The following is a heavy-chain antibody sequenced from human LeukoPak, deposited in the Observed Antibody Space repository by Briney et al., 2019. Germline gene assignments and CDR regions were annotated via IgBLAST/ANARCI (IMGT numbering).Heavy chain of an antibody. CDR2: IHPKSGDT. V-gene: IGHV1-2*02. Sequence: ASVKVSCKASGYTFTGYYLHWVRQAPGQGLEWMGWIHPKSGDTKYAQKFLGRVTMTRDTSISTAYMELSRLRSDDTAVYYCASYSNYRYWGQGTLVTVSS. CDR3: ASYSNYRY. D-gene: IGHD4-11*01. J-gene: IGHJ4*02. CDR1: GYTFTGYY.